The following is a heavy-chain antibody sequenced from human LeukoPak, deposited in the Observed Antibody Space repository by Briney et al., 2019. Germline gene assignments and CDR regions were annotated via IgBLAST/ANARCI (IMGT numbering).Heavy chain of an antibody. CDR1: GYTFTSYY. D-gene: IGHD3-3*01. V-gene: IGHV1-46*01. Sequence: ASVKVSCKASGYTFTSYYMHWVRQAPGQGLEWMGIINPSGGSTSYAQKFQGRVTMTRDTSTSTVYMELSSLRSEDTAAYHCAREIFRLAQTPLGMDVWGQGTTVTVSS. CDR3: AREIFRLAQTPLGMDV. CDR2: INPSGGST. J-gene: IGHJ6*02.